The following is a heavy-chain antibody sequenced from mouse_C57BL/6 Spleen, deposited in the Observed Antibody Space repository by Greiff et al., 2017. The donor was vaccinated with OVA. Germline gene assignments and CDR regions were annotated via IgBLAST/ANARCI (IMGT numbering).Heavy chain of an antibody. CDR3: ARAGTGYYFDY. Sequence: QVQLQQSGAELARPGASVKMSCKASGYTFTSYTMHWVNQRPGQGLEWIGYINPSSGYTKYNQKFKDKATLTADKSSSTAYMQLSSLTSEDSAVYYCARAGTGYYFDYWGQGTTLTVSS. CDR2: INPSSGYT. CDR1: GYTFTSYT. D-gene: IGHD4-1*01. V-gene: IGHV1-4*01. J-gene: IGHJ2*01.